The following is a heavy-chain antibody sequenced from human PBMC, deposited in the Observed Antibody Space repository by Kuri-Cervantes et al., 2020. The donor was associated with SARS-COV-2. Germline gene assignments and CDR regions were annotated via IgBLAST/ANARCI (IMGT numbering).Heavy chain of an antibody. CDR2: FDPEDGET. D-gene: IGHD3-3*01. CDR3: ATDPRAFGVVFAFDY. Sequence: ASVKVSCKASGYTFTSYYMHWVRQAPGQGLEWMGGFDPEDGETIYAQKFQGRVTMTEDTSTDTAYMELSSLRSEDTAVYYCATDPRAFGVVFAFDYWGQGTLVTVSS. V-gene: IGHV1-24*01. J-gene: IGHJ4*02. CDR1: GYTFTSYY.